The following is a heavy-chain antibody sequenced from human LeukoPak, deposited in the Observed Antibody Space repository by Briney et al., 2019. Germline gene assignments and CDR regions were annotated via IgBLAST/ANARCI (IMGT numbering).Heavy chain of an antibody. Sequence: GESLKISCKGSGYSFTGYWIGWVRQMPGKGLEWMGIIYPGDSDTIYSPSFQGHVTISADKSSSTAYLEWSSLKASDTVMYYCARDRDGYNLDFWGQGTMITVSS. V-gene: IGHV5-51*01. CDR3: ARDRDGYNLDF. CDR1: GYSFTGYW. D-gene: IGHD5-24*01. J-gene: IGHJ3*01. CDR2: IYPGDSDT.